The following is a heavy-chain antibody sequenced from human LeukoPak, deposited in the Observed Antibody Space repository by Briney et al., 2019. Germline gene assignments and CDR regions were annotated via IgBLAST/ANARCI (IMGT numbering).Heavy chain of an antibody. Sequence: ASVKVSCKASGYTLTSYAISWVRQAPGQGLEWMGWIGTYNGNPDYTQSLQGRVTMTTDTSTSTAYMELRSLKSDDTAVYYCAREDPGGAFDVWGRGTMVIVSS. J-gene: IGHJ3*01. V-gene: IGHV1-18*01. CDR2: IGTYNGNP. CDR3: AREDPGGAFDV. CDR1: GYTLTSYA. D-gene: IGHD3-16*01.